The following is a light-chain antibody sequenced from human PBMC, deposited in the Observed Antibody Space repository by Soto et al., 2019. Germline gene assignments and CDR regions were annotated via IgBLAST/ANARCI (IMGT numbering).Light chain of an antibody. CDR3: SSYTSSSTLGV. Sequence: QSALTQPASVSGSPGQSITISCTGTSSDVGGYNYVSWYQQHPCKAPKLMIYEVTNRPSGVSNRFSGSKSGNTASLTISGLQAEDEADYYCSSYTSSSTLGVFGTGTKVTVL. CDR1: SSDVGGYNY. CDR2: EVT. J-gene: IGLJ1*01. V-gene: IGLV2-14*01.